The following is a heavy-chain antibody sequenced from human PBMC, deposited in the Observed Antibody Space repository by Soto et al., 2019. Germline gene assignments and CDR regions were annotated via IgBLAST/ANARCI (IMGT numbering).Heavy chain of an antibody. J-gene: IGHJ6*02. CDR1: GFTFSSYG. CDR2: ISYDGSNK. V-gene: IGHV3-30*18. Sequence: GGSLRLSCAASGFTFSSYGMHWVRQAPGKGLEWVAVISYDGSNKYYADSVKGRFTISRDNSKNTLYLQMNSLRAEDTAVYYCAKDCGGDYYYYYGMDVWGQGTTVTVSS. D-gene: IGHD2-21*01. CDR3: AKDCGGDYYYYYGMDV.